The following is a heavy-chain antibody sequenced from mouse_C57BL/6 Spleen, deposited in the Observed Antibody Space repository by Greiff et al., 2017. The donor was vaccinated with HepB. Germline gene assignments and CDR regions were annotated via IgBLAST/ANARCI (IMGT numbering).Heavy chain of an antibody. J-gene: IGHJ1*03. Sequence: DVQLVESGGGLVQSGRSLRLSYATSGFTFSDFYMEWVRQAPGKGLEWIAASRNKANDYTTEYSASVKGRFIVSRDTSQSILYLQMNALRAEDTAIYYCARDPYYYGSSYRYFDVWGTGTTVTVSS. D-gene: IGHD1-1*01. V-gene: IGHV7-1*01. CDR1: GFTFSDFY. CDR3: ARDPYYYGSSYRYFDV. CDR2: SRNKANDYTT.